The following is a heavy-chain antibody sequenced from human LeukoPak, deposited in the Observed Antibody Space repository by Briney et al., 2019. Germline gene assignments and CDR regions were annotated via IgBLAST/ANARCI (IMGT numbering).Heavy chain of an antibody. CDR1: GFTFSSYS. V-gene: IGHV3-21*04. Sequence: GGSLRLSCAASGFTFSSYSMSWVRQAPGKGLEWVSSISSSSSYIYYADSVKGRFTISRDNSKNSLYLQMNSLRTEDTALYYCAKDIGVADSYGFGFDYWGQGTLVTVSS. J-gene: IGHJ4*02. CDR3: AKDIGVADSYGFGFDY. D-gene: IGHD5-18*01. CDR2: ISSSSSYI.